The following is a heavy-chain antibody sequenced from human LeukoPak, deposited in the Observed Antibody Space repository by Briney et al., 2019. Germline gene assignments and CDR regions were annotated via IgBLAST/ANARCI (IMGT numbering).Heavy chain of an antibody. Sequence: SQTLSLTCAISGDSVSSNSSAWNWIRQSPSRGLEWLGRTYYRSKWYNDYAVSVKSRITINPDTSKNQFSLQLNSVTPEDTAVYYCARDFSGYYDSSGYYDYWGQGTLVTVSS. V-gene: IGHV6-1*01. CDR1: GDSVSSNSSA. CDR3: ARDFSGYYDSSGYYDY. CDR2: TYYRSKWYN. D-gene: IGHD3-22*01. J-gene: IGHJ4*02.